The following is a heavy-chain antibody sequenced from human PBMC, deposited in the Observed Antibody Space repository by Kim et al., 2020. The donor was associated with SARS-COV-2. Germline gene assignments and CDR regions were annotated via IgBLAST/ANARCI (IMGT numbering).Heavy chain of an antibody. CDR3: ARSVVVTIFGVVITPAYYYDRGV. D-gene: IGHD3-3*01. J-gene: IGHJ6*03. CDR2: ISAYNGNT. Sequence: ASVKVSCKASGYTFTSYGISWVRQAPGQGLEWMGWISAYNGNTNYAQKLQGRVTMTTDTSTSTAYMELRSLRSDDTAVYYCARSVVVTIFGVVITPAYYYDRGVWGRGTTGTVS. CDR1: GYTFTSYG. V-gene: IGHV1-18*01.